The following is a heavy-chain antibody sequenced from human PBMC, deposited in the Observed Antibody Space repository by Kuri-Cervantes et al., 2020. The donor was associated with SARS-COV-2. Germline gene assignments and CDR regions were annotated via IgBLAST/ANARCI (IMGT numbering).Heavy chain of an antibody. CDR3: ARVKGWNDRHYYYYYGMDV. CDR1: GGSFSGYY. Sequence: SETLSLTCAVYGGSFSGYYWSWIRQPPGKGLEWIGEINHSGSTNYNPSLKSRVTISVETSKNQFSLKLSSVTAADTAVYYCARVKGWNDRHYYYYYGMDVWGQGTTVTVSS. J-gene: IGHJ6*02. CDR2: INHSGST. D-gene: IGHD1-1*01. V-gene: IGHV4-34*01.